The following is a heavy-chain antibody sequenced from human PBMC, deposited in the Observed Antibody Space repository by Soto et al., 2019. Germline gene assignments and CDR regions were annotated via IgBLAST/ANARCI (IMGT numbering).Heavy chain of an antibody. J-gene: IGHJ6*02. CDR3: TRVYPSSRLHPPHYYSAMEV. CDR1: GFGLSNAW. D-gene: IGHD6-13*01. CDR2: IKSKGDGGTT. V-gene: IGHV3-15*01. Sequence: PGGSLRLSCVASGFGLSNAWMTWVRQARGRGLQWVGRIKSKGDGGTTEYAAPVRGRFTVSRDDSKNTLYLQMDSLKTEDTAVYYCTRVYPSSRLHPPHYYSAMEVWGQGTTVTVSS.